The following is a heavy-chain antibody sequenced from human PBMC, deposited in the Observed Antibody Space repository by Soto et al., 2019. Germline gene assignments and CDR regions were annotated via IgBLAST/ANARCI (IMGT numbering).Heavy chain of an antibody. CDR2: INAGNGNT. Sequence: ASVKVSCKASGYTFTSYAMHWVRQAPGQRLEWMGWINAGNGNTKYSQKFQGRVTMTRDTSASTVYMELSSLRSEDTAVYYCARSYYDFWSDNGGFDPWGQGTLVTVSS. J-gene: IGHJ5*02. CDR1: GYTFTSYA. D-gene: IGHD3-3*01. CDR3: ARSYYDFWSDNGGFDP. V-gene: IGHV1-3*01.